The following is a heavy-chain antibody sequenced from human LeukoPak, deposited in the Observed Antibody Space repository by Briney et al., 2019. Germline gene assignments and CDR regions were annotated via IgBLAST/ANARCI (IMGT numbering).Heavy chain of an antibody. CDR3: ARGHDCSGGSCYPLGPGFDY. CDR1: GGSFSGYY. J-gene: IGHJ4*02. D-gene: IGHD2-15*01. CDR2: INHSGST. V-gene: IGHV4-34*01. Sequence: KASETLSLTCAVYGGSFSGYYWSWIRQPPGKGLEWIGEINHSGSTNYNPSLKSRVTISVDTSKNQFSLKLSSVTAADTAVYYCARGHDCSGGSCYPLGPGFDYWGQGTLVTVSS.